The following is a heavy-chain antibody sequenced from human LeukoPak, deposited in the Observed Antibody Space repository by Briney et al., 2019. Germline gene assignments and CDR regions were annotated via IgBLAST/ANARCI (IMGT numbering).Heavy chain of an antibody. J-gene: IGHJ4*02. V-gene: IGHV4-31*03. CDR2: IYYSGST. CDR1: GGSISSGGYY. D-gene: IGHD6-25*01. Sequence: SETLSLTCTVSGGSISSGGYYWSWIRQHPGKGLEWIGYIYYSGSTYYNPSLKSRVTISVDTSKNQFSLKLSSVTAADTAVYYCARRRAATIDYWGQGTLVTVSS. CDR3: ARRRAATIDY.